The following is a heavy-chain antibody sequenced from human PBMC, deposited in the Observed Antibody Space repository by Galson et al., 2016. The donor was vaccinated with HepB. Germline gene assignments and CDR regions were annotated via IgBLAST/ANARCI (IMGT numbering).Heavy chain of an antibody. V-gene: IGHV4-59*01. CDR3: ARGRHDYGDPGAFDY. Sequence: SETLSLTCTVSGGSISGYYWSWIRQPPGKGLEWIGYIYYSGTTNYNPSLQSRVTISVDTSKKQFSLKLSSVTAADTAVYYCARGRHDYGDPGAFDYWGQGTLVTVSS. D-gene: IGHD4-17*01. J-gene: IGHJ4*02. CDR2: IYYSGTT. CDR1: GGSISGYY.